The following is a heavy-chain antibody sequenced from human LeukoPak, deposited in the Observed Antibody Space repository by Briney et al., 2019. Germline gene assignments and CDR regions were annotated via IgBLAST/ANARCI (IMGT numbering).Heavy chain of an antibody. CDR2: INPNSGGT. J-gene: IGHJ4*02. D-gene: IGHD5-24*01. V-gene: IGHV1-2*06. CDR3: AREERGDGCGY. CDR1: GYTFTGYY. Sequence: ASVKVSCKASGYTFTGYYMHCVRQAPGPGLEWMGRINPNSGGTNYAQKFQGRVTMTRDTSISTANMELSRLRSDDTAVYYCAREERGDGCGYWGQGTLVTVSS.